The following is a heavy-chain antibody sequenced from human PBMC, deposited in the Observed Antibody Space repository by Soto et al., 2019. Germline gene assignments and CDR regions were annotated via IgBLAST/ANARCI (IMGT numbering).Heavy chain of an antibody. CDR1: GGNPSNSA. Sequence: GASVKVSCKASGGNPSNSAISWVRQAPGQGLEWMGGIIPVFGIISHAQNFQGRVTITADESTSTAYMELSSLRSEDTAVYFCAGGRIVVAGSSAYYSMDVWGQGTTVTAP. D-gene: IGHD6-19*01. CDR2: IIPVFGII. V-gene: IGHV1-69*13. J-gene: IGHJ6*02. CDR3: AGGRIVVAGSSAYYSMDV.